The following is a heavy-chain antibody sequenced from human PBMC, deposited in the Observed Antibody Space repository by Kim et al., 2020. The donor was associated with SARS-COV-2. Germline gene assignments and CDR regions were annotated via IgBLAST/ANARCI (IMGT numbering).Heavy chain of an antibody. V-gene: IGHV1-2*06. CDR1: GYTFTDYH. D-gene: IGHD2-15*01. CDR2: ISANSGGA. J-gene: IGHJ4*02. Sequence: ASVKVSCKASGYTFTDYHIHWVRQAPGQGLEWMGRISANSGGANYAQRFQGRVTMTRETSISTVYLEMTRLRSDDTAGYYCARSSLLDFDCWGQGTLVTV. CDR3: ARSSLLDFDC.